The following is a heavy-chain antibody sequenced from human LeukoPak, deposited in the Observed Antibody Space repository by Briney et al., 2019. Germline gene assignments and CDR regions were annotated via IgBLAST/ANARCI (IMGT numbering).Heavy chain of an antibody. Sequence: ASVKVSCKASEYTFTSYYMHWVRQAPGQGREWMGIINPNGTSTNYAQKFQGRVTMTRDTSTSTVYMELSSLRSEDTAVYYCATRNAMDYDFWSGPTDYWGQGTLVAVSS. V-gene: IGHV1-46*01. D-gene: IGHD3-3*01. CDR3: ATRNAMDYDFWSGPTDY. J-gene: IGHJ4*02. CDR2: INPNGTST. CDR1: EYTFTSYY.